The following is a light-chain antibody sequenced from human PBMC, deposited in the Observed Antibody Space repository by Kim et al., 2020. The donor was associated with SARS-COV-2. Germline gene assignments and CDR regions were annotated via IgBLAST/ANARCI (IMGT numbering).Light chain of an antibody. CDR1: QGISSY. CDR2: AAS. CDR3: HHLNGPPLT. J-gene: IGKJ5*01. V-gene: IGKV1-9*01. Sequence: ASVGDRVTITCRASQGISSYLAWYQQQPGKAPKLLIYAASTLQSGVPSRFSGSGSGTDFTLTISSLQPEDFATYYCHHLNGPPLTFGQGTRLEIK.